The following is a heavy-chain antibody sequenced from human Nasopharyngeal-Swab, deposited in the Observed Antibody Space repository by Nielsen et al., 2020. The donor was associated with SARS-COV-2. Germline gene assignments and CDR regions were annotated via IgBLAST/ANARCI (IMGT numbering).Heavy chain of an antibody. J-gene: IGHJ4*02. V-gene: IGHV1-2*02. Sequence: ASLKVSCKASGYTFTGYYMHWVRQAPGQGLEWMGWINPNSGGTNYAQKFQGRVTMTRDTSISTAYMELSRLRSDDTAVYYCAGGDYYDSSGIQGWGQGTLVTVSS. CDR3: AGGDYYDSSGIQG. CDR1: GYTFTGYY. D-gene: IGHD3-22*01. CDR2: INPNSGGT.